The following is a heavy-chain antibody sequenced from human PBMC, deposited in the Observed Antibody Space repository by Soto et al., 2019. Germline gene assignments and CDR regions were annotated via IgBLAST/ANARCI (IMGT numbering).Heavy chain of an antibody. J-gene: IGHJ3*02. V-gene: IGHV1-18*01. Sequence: GASVKVSCKAPGYTFTSYGISWVRQAPGQGLEWMGWISAYNGNTNYAQKLQGRVTMTTDTSTSTAYMELRSLRSDDTAVYYCARGLADYYDSSVAFDIWGQGTMGTVSS. CDR1: GYTFTSYG. CDR2: ISAYNGNT. D-gene: IGHD3-22*01. CDR3: ARGLADYYDSSVAFDI.